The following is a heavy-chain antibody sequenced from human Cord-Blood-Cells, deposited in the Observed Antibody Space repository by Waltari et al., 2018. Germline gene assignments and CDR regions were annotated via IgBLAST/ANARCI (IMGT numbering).Heavy chain of an antibody. J-gene: IGHJ6*02. D-gene: IGHD6-13*01. V-gene: IGHV3-21*01. CDR1: GFTFSSYS. Sequence: EVQLVESGGGLVKPGGSLRLSCAASGFTFSSYSMIWFRQAPGKGLEWVSSISSSSSYIYYADSVKGRFTISRDNAKNSLYLQMNSLRAEDTAVYYCARDSSSSWYYYYYGMDVWGQGTTVTVSS. CDR3: ARDSSSSWYYYYYGMDV. CDR2: ISSSSSYI.